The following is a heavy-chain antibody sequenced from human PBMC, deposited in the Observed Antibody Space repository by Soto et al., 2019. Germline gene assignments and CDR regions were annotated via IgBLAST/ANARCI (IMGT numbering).Heavy chain of an antibody. J-gene: IGHJ4*02. CDR2: INGDWSNT. CDR3: ARVCTGGSCYQFDS. D-gene: IGHD2-15*01. V-gene: IGHV3-74*01. Sequence: EVHLVESGGGLVQPGGSLSLSCAASGFTFSSYWMHWVRQAPGKGLVWVSRINGDWSNTNYADSVKARFTISRDNAKNTLYLQMNSLRADDTAVYYCARVCTGGSCYQFDSWGQGTLVTVSS. CDR1: GFTFSSYW.